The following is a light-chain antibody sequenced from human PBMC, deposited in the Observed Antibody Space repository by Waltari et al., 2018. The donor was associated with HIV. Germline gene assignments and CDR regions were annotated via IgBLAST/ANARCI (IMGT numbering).Light chain of an antibody. Sequence: QSVLTQPPSASGTPGQRVTISCSGSSSNIGDNTVNWYQQPPGTAPKLPIYTSTPRPSRVPDRFPGSKSGTSASLAISVLQSEDEADYYCATWDDSLNVHVVFGGGTKLTVL. CDR2: TST. V-gene: IGLV1-44*01. CDR1: SSNIGDNT. CDR3: ATWDDSLNVHVV. J-gene: IGLJ2*01.